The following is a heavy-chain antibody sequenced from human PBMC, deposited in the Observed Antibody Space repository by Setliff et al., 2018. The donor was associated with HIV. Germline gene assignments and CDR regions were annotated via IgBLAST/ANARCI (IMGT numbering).Heavy chain of an antibody. CDR3: GRQLSNALES. CDR2: INPNSGVT. V-gene: IGHV1-2*06. D-gene: IGHD2-8*01. J-gene: IGHJ4*02. Sequence: GASVKVSCKVSGYTLTELSIHWVRQAPGKGLEWMGRINPNSGVTNYTQKFQGRVAMTRDTSINAVYMELGRLTFGDTAVYYCGRQLSNALESWGQGTLVTVSS. CDR1: GYTLTELS.